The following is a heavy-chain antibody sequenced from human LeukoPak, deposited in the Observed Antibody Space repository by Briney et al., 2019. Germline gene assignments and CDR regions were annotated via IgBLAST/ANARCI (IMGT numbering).Heavy chain of an antibody. CDR2: MNPNSGNT. V-gene: IGHV1-8*01. CDR3: ARGSRSRTYYYYYGMDV. D-gene: IGHD3-10*01. J-gene: IGHJ6*02. CDR1: GYTFTSYD. Sequence: ASVKVSFKAPGYTFTSYDINWVRQAPGQGLEWMGWMNPNSGNTGYAQKFQGRVTMTRNTSISTAYMELSSLRSEDTAVYYCARGSRSRTYYYYYGMDVRGQGTTVTVSS.